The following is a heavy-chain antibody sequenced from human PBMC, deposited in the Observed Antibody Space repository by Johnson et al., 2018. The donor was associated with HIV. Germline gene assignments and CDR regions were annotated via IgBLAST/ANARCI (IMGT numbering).Heavy chain of an antibody. CDR1: GFTVSSNY. J-gene: IGHJ3*02. CDR2: IYSGGST. D-gene: IGHD3-3*01. CDR3: ARVEQRSGYYRGGFDI. V-gene: IGHV3-66*01. Sequence: VHLVESGGGLVQPGGSLRLSCAASGFTVSSNYMSWVRQAPGKGLEWVSVIYSGGSTYYADSVQGRFTISRDNSKNTLYLQMNSLRAVDTAVYYCARVEQRSGYYRGGFDIWGQGTMVTVSS.